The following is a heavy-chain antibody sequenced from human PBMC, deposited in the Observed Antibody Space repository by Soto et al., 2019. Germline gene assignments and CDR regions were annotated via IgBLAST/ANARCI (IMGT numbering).Heavy chain of an antibody. J-gene: IGHJ6*02. CDR2: IDPSDSYT. CDR1: GYSFTSYW. V-gene: IGHV5-10-1*01. Sequence: ESLKISCKGSGYSFTSYWINWVRQMPGKGLEWMGRIDPSDSYTNYSPSFQGRVTISTDKSLNTAYLQWSSLKASDTAMYYCARREHHYGMDVWGQGTTVTASS. CDR3: ARREHHYGMDV.